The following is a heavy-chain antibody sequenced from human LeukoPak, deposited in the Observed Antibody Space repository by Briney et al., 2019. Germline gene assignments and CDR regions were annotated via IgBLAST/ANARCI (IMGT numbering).Heavy chain of an antibody. CDR3: ARVGIVVVPAAISFDYYYGMDV. D-gene: IGHD2-2*01. Sequence: GSLRLSCAASGFTFSSYSMNWVRQAPGKGLEWASSISSSSSYLYYADLVKGRFTISRDNAKNSLYLQMNSLRAEDTAVYYCARVGIVVVPAAISFDYYYGMDVWGQGTTVTVSS. V-gene: IGHV3-21*01. CDR2: ISSSSSYL. CDR1: GFTFSSYS. J-gene: IGHJ6*02.